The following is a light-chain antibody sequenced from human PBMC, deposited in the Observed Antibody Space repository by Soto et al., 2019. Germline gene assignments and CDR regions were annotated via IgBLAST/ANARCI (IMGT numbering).Light chain of an antibody. CDR1: QTIIRY. Sequence: DIQMTQSPSSLSASVGDRVTITCRASQTIIRYLNWYQQKPGRAPNLLIYAASSLQCGVPSRFRGNGSGTEFTLTISSLQPEDFATYYCQQIYSTLFTFGPGTKVEIK. V-gene: IGKV1-39*01. J-gene: IGKJ3*01. CDR2: AAS. CDR3: QQIYSTLFT.